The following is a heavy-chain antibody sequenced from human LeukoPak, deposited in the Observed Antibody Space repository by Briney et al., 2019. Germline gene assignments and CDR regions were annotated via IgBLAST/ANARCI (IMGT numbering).Heavy chain of an antibody. CDR2: ISSSGSTI. CDR1: GFTFSSYE. Sequence: GGSLRLSCAASGFTFSSYEMNWVRQAPGKGLEWVSCISSSGSTIYYADSVKGRFTISRDNAKNSLYLQMNSLRAEDTAVYYCASPAYGDYALFDYWGQGTLVTVSS. J-gene: IGHJ4*02. CDR3: ASPAYGDYALFDY. D-gene: IGHD4-17*01. V-gene: IGHV3-48*03.